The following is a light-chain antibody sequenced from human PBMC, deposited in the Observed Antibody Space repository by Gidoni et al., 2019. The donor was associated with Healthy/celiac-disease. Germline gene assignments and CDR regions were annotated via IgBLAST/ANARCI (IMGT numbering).Light chain of an antibody. CDR2: DAS. CDR1: QSVSSY. Sequence: ELVLTQSPATLSLSPGERATLSCRASQSVSSYLAWYQQKPGQAPRLLIYDASNRATGIPARFSGSGSGTDFTLTISSLEPEDFAVYYCQQRSNWRWTFGQGTKLEIK. J-gene: IGKJ2*02. CDR3: QQRSNWRWT. V-gene: IGKV3-11*01.